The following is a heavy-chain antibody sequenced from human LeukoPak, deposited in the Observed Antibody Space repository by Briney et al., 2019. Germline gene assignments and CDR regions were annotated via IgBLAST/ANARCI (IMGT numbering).Heavy chain of an antibody. CDR2: IIPIFGTA. CDR3: ARYSRIAARPGFDY. CDR1: GYTLTELS. J-gene: IGHJ4*02. D-gene: IGHD6-6*01. Sequence: SVKVSCKVSGYTLTELSMHWVRQAPGKGLEWMGGIIPIFGTANYAQKFQGRVTITADESTSTAYMELSSLRSEDTAVYYCARYSRIAARPGFDYWGQGTLVTVSS. V-gene: IGHV1-69*13.